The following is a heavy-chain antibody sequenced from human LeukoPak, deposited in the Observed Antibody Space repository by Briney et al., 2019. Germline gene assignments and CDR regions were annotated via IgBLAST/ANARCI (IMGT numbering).Heavy chain of an antibody. J-gene: IGHJ3*02. CDR3: ARLSQQTFDI. CDR2: IDPSGGST. CDR1: GYTFTTYY. Sequence: ASVKVSCTASGYTFTTYYMHWVRQAPGQGLEWMGIIDPSGGSTSYAQKFQGGVTMTRDTSTSTVYMELSSLRSGDTAVYYCARLSQQTFDIWGQGTLVTVSS. V-gene: IGHV1-46*01.